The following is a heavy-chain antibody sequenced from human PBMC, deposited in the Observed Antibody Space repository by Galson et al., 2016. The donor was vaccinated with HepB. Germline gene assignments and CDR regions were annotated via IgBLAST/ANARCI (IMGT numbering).Heavy chain of an antibody. J-gene: IGHJ3*02. Sequence: SLRLSCAASGVTLSSYGMHWVRQAPGKGLDWVAVISSHGSVNYYADSVKGRFTISRYNSKNTLYLQMNGLRAEDTAVYYCAKEGGIPVSRYAFDIWGQGTMVTVSS. V-gene: IGHV3-30*18. CDR3: AKEGGIPVSRYAFDI. D-gene: IGHD6-19*01. CDR2: ISSHGSVN. CDR1: GVTLSSYG.